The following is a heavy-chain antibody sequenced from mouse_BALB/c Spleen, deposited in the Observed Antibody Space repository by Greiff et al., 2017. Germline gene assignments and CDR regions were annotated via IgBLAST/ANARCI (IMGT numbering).Heavy chain of an antibody. CDR1: GFTFSSFG. Sequence: DVKLVESGGGLVQPGGSRKLSCAASGFTFSSFGMHWVRQAPEKGLEWVAYISSGSSTIYYADTVKGRFTISRDNPKNTLFLQMTSLRSEDTAMYYCARPLLNAMDYWGQGTSVTVSS. D-gene: IGHD2-1*01. CDR3: ARPLLNAMDY. CDR2: ISSGSSTI. V-gene: IGHV5-17*02. J-gene: IGHJ4*01.